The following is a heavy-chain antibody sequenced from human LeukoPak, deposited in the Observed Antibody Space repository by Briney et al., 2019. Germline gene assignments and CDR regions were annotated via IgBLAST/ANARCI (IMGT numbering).Heavy chain of an antibody. CDR3: AKDRRSSGYYRGPFDP. CDR1: GFTFDDYA. CDR2: ISWNSGSI. J-gene: IGHJ5*02. D-gene: IGHD3-22*01. V-gene: IGHV3-9*01. Sequence: GRSLRLSCAASGFTFDDYAMHWVRQAPGKGLEWVSGISWNSGSIGYADSVKGRFTISRDNAKNSLCLQMNSLRAEDTALYYCAKDRRSSGYYRGPFDPWGQGTLVTVSS.